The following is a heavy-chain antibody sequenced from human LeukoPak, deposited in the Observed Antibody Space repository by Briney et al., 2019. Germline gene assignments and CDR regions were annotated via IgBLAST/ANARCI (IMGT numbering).Heavy chain of an antibody. CDR1: GGSISSGSYY. CDR2: IYTSGST. J-gene: IGHJ4*02. Sequence: PSQTLSLTCTVSGGSISSGSYYWSWIRQPAGKGLEWIGRIYTSGSTNYNPSLKSRVTISVDTSKNQFSLKLSSVTAADTAVYYCARSGAASTPRYIYYFDYWGQGTLVTVSS. V-gene: IGHV4-61*02. CDR3: ARSGAASTPRYIYYFDY. D-gene: IGHD6-13*01.